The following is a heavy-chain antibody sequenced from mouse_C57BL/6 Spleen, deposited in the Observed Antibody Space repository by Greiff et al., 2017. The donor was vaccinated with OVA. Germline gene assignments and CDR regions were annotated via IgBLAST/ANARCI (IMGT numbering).Heavy chain of an antibody. D-gene: IGHD2-1*01. CDR3: ARDEGLYYGNSFDY. J-gene: IGHJ2*01. CDR2: ISDGGSYT. CDR1: GFTFSSYA. V-gene: IGHV5-4*01. Sequence: EVMLVESGGGLVKPGGSLKLSCAASGFTFSSYAMSWVRQTPEKRLEWVATISDGGSYTYYPDNVKGRFTISRDNAKTNLYLQMSHLKSEDTAMYYCARDEGLYYGNSFDYWGQGTTLTVSS.